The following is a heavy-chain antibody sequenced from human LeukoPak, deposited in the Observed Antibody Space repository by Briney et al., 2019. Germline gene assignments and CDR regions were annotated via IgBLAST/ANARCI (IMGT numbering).Heavy chain of an antibody. CDR3: ARDVGYCSSTSCSYNWSDP. Sequence: GGSLRLSCAASGFTFDDYGMSWVRQAPGKGLEWVSGINWNGGSTGYADSVKGRFTISRDNAKNSLYLQMNSLRAEDTALYHCARDVGYCSSTSCSYNWSDPWGQGTLVTVSS. V-gene: IGHV3-20*01. D-gene: IGHD2-2*01. CDR1: GFTFDDYG. J-gene: IGHJ5*02. CDR2: INWNGGST.